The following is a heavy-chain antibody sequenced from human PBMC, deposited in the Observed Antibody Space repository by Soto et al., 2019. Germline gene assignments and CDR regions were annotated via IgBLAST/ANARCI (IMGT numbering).Heavy chain of an antibody. J-gene: IGHJ4*02. CDR1: GFTFSSHD. D-gene: IGHD5-12*01. V-gene: IGHV3-13*01. CDR3: ARATIGFDY. Sequence: EVQLVESGGGLVQPGGSLRLSCATSGFTFSSHDMHWVRQATGKGLEWVSGIGTAGDTYYPGSVKGRFTISRENAKNSLYLQMNSLRAEDTAVYYCARATIGFDYWGQGTLVTVSS. CDR2: IGTAGDT.